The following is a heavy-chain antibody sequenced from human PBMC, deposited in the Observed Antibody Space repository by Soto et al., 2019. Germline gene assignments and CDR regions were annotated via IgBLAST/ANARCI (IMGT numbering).Heavy chain of an antibody. CDR1: GFSSSSYV. Sequence: EAQLLDSGGGLVQPGGSLRLSCAASGFSSSSYVMGWVRQTPGKGLEWVSGIGGGGGGTYYADSVQGRFTISRDNSKNTLYLQMNSLRAEDTAVYYCAKGWLDFWGQGTLVTVSS. CDR3: AKGWLDF. V-gene: IGHV3-23*01. J-gene: IGHJ5*01. CDR2: IGGGGGGT.